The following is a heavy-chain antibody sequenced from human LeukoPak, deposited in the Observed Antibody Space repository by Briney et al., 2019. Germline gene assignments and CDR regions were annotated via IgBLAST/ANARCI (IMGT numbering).Heavy chain of an antibody. CDR2: INSNSGDT. Sequence: GASVKVSCKASGYTFTGYYVHWVRQAPGQGLEWMGWINSNSGDTEYAQKFQGRVTMTRATSIGLAYMELSRLRSDDTAVYYCATSRFLEWLYLLDYWGQGTLVTVSS. CDR1: GYTFTGYY. CDR3: ATSRFLEWLYLLDY. J-gene: IGHJ4*02. D-gene: IGHD3-3*01. V-gene: IGHV1-2*02.